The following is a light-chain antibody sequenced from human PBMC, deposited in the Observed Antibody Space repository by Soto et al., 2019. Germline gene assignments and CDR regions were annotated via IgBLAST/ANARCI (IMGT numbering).Light chain of an antibody. J-gene: IGKJ3*01. Sequence: AIQMTQSPSSLSASVGDRVTITCRASQGIRNDLDWFQQKPGKAPKLLIYAASNLQSGVPARFSGSGSGTDFTLTISSLQPEDFATYYCLQQYFYPLTFGPGTKVDIK. CDR1: QGIRND. CDR3: LQQYFYPLT. V-gene: IGKV1-6*01. CDR2: AAS.